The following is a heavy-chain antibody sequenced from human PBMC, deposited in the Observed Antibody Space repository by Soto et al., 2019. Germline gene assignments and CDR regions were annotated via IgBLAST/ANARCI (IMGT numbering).Heavy chain of an antibody. CDR1: GGTFSSYA. CDR2: IIPIFGTA. V-gene: IGHV1-69*01. J-gene: IGHJ4*02. D-gene: IGHD2-8*01. Sequence: QVQLVQSGAEVKKPGSSVKVSCKASGGTFSSYAISLVRQAPGQGLEWMGGIIPIFGTANYAQQFQGRVTITADESTSTAYMELSSLRSEDTAVYYCAIVPKDPASARFDYWGQGTLVTVSS. CDR3: AIVPKDPASARFDY.